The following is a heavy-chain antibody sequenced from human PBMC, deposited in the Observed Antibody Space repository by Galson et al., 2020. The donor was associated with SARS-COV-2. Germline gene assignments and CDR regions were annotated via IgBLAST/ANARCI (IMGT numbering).Heavy chain of an antibody. J-gene: IGHJ5*02. CDR3: AKEAHSSGRAGALDP. D-gene: IGHD5-18*01. V-gene: IGHV3-30*04. CDR1: GFTFDTYP. CDR2: ISTDGGAK. Sequence: GGSLRLSCAGSGFTFDTYPMHWVRQAPGKGLAWLTVISTDGGAKTYADSVKGRFTISRDNSRNILYLDMNSLRLDDTAVYYCAKEAHSSGRAGALDPWGQGTLVTVSS.